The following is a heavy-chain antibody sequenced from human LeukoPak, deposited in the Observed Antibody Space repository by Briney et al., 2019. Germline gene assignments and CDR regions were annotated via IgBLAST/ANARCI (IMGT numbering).Heavy chain of an antibody. CDR3: ARIGYSSSSLDY. D-gene: IGHD2-2*01. CDR2: ISWNSGSI. V-gene: IGHV3-9*01. CDR1: GFTFDDYA. J-gene: IGHJ4*02. Sequence: PGRSLRLSCAASGFTFDDYAMHWVRQAPGKGLEWVSGISWNSGSIGYADSVKGRFTISRDNAKNSLYLQMNSLRAEDTAVYLCARIGYSSSSLDYWGQGTLVTVSS.